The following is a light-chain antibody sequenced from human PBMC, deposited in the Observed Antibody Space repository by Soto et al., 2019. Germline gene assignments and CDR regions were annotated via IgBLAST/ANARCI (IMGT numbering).Light chain of an antibody. V-gene: IGLV2-14*01. CDR3: SSYTGSSTLNYV. Sequence: QSALTQPASVSGSPGQSITISCTGTSSDVGGYNYVSWYQQHPGKAPKLMIYEVSNRPSGVSNRFSGSKSGNTASLTISGLQAEDEADYYCSSYTGSSTLNYVFGTGTKVTVL. CDR2: EVS. J-gene: IGLJ1*01. CDR1: SSDVGGYNY.